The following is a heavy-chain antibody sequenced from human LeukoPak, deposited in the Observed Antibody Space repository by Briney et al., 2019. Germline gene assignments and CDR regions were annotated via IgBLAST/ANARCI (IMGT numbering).Heavy chain of an antibody. V-gene: IGHV3-7*01. CDR3: ARDGTYGPVDY. J-gene: IGHJ4*02. CDR2: IKRDGSGT. D-gene: IGHD1-26*01. CDR1: GFTFSNAW. Sequence: GGSLKLSCAASGFTFSNAWMSWVRQAPGKGLEWVANIKRDGSGTNYVDSVKGRFTISRDNAKNSLYLQMNSLRAEDTAVYYCARDGTYGPVDYWGQGTLVTVSS.